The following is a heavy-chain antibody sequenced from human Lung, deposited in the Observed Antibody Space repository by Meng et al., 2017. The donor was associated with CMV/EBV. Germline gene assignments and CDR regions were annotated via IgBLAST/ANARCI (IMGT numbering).Heavy chain of an antibody. V-gene: IGHV3-21*01. CDR2: ISSSSSYI. J-gene: IGHJ6*02. Sequence: GGSLRLXCAASGFTFSSYSMNWVRQAPGKGLEWVSSISSSSSYIYYADSVKGRFTISRDNAKNSLYLQMNSLRAEDTAVYYCARDHYDFWSGYYLYYYYGMDVWGQGXTVTVSS. CDR1: GFTFSSYS. CDR3: ARDHYDFWSGYYLYYYYGMDV. D-gene: IGHD3-3*01.